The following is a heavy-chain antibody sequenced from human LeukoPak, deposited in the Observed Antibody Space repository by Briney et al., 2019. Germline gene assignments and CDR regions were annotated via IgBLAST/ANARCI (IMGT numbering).Heavy chain of an antibody. V-gene: IGHV3-21*01. Sequence: PGGSLRPSCAASGFTFSSYSMNWVRQAPGKGLEWVSSISSSSSYIYYADSVKGRFTISRDNAKNSLYLQMNSLRAEDTAVYYCAREPRGSGHLNWFDPWGQGTLVTVSS. D-gene: IGHD6-25*01. CDR2: ISSSSSYI. CDR3: AREPRGSGHLNWFDP. CDR1: GFTFSSYS. J-gene: IGHJ5*02.